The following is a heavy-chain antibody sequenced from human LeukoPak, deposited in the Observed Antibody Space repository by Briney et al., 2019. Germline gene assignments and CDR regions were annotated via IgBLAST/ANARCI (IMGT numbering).Heavy chain of an antibody. CDR1: GGSISSGGYY. J-gene: IGHJ5*02. D-gene: IGHD4-17*01. CDR2: IYYSGST. V-gene: IGHV4-31*03. CDR3: ARPLYGPISWFDP. Sequence: SETLSLTCTVSGGSISSGGYYWSWIRQHPGKGLEWIGYIYYSGSTYYNPSLKSRVTISVDKSKNQFSLKLSSVTAADTAVYYCARPLYGPISWFDPWGQGTLVTVSS.